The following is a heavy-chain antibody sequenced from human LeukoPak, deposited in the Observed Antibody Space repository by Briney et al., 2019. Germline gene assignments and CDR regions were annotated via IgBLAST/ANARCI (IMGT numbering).Heavy chain of an antibody. D-gene: IGHD3-3*01. CDR1: GGSISSYY. CDR3: AQSITPQGYFDY. V-gene: IGHV4-59*12. CDR2: IYYSGST. J-gene: IGHJ4*02. Sequence: SETLSLTCTVSGGSISSYYWSWIRQPPGKGLEWIGYIYYSGSTNYNPSLKSRVTISVDTSKNQFSLKLSSVTAADTAVYYCAQSITPQGYFDYWGQGTLVTVSS.